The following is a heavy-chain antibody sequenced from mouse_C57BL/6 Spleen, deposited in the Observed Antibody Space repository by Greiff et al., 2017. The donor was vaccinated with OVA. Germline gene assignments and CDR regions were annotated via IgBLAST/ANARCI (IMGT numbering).Heavy chain of an antibody. CDR3: ARTSSSYAMDY. Sequence: SGPELVKPGASVKISCKASGYAFSSSWMNWVKQRPGKGLEWIGRIYPGDGDTNYNGKFKGKATLTADKSSSPAYMQLSSLTSEDSAVYFCARTSSSYAMDYWGQGTSVTVSS. CDR1: GYAFSSSW. CDR2: IYPGDGDT. J-gene: IGHJ4*01. D-gene: IGHD1-1*01. V-gene: IGHV1-82*01.